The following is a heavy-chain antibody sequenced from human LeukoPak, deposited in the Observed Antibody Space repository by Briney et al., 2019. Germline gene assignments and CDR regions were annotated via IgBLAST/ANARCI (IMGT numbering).Heavy chain of an antibody. D-gene: IGHD3-3*01. CDR2: ISANNGNT. J-gene: IGHJ5*02. V-gene: IGHV1-18*01. CDR3: ARGFSGGWFDP. CDR1: GYSFTNYG. Sequence: GASVKVSCKTSGYSFTNYGINWVRQAPGQGLEWMGWISANNGNTNYAQKFQGRVTMTRDTSTSTVYMELSSLRSEDTAVYYCARGFSGGWFDPWGQGTLVTVSS.